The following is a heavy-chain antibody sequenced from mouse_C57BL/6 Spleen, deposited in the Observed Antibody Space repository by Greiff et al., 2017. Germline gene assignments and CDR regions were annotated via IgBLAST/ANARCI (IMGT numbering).Heavy chain of an antibody. CDR3: ASPIKEGFAY. V-gene: IGHV1-61*01. J-gene: IGHJ3*01. D-gene: IGHD1-2*01. CDR2: IYPSDSET. CDR1: GYTFTSYW. Sequence: QVQLQQPGAELVRPGSSVKLSCKASGYTFTSYWMDWVKQRPGQGLEWIGNIYPSDSETHYNQKFKDKATLTVDKSSSTAYMQLSSLTSEDSAVYYGASPIKEGFAYWGQGTLVTVSA.